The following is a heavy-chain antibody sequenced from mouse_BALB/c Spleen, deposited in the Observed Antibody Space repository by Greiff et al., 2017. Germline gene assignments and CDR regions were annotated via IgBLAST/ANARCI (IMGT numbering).Heavy chain of an antibody. D-gene: IGHD2-14*01. CDR3: ARWHRYDAGFAY. CDR2: ILPGSGST. V-gene: IGHV1-9*01. Sequence: VQLQQSGAELMKPGASVKISCKATGYTFSSYWIEWVKQRPGHGLEWIGEILPGSGSTNYNEKFKGKATFTADTSSNTAYMQLSSLTSEDSAVDYCARWHRYDAGFAYWGQGTLVTVSA. CDR1: GYTFSSYW. J-gene: IGHJ3*01.